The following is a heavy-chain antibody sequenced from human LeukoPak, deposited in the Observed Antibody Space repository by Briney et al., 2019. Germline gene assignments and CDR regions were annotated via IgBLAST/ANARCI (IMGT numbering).Heavy chain of an antibody. CDR1: GFTFGSYA. Sequence: PGGSLRLSCAASGFTFGSYAMSWVRQAPGKGLEWVSAISGSGGSTYYADSVKGRFTISRDNSKNTLYLQMNSLRAEDTAVYYCAKYDYVWGSYRYLPDYWGQGTLVTVSS. J-gene: IGHJ4*02. CDR2: ISGSGGST. V-gene: IGHV3-23*01. D-gene: IGHD3-16*02. CDR3: AKYDYVWGSYRYLPDY.